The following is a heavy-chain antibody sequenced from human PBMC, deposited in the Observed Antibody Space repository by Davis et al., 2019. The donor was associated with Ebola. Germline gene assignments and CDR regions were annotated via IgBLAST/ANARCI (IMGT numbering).Heavy chain of an antibody. CDR2: IYYSGST. V-gene: IGHV4-61*01. CDR1: GGSVSSGSYY. J-gene: IGHJ3*02. Sequence: MPGGSLRLSCTVSGGSVSSGSYYWSWIRQPPGKGLEWIGYIYYSGSTNYNPSLKSRVTISVDTSKNQFSLKLSSVTAADTAVYYCARAAGGWQWRLPDAFDIWGQGTMVTVSS. CDR3: ARAAGGWQWRLPDAFDI. D-gene: IGHD6-19*01.